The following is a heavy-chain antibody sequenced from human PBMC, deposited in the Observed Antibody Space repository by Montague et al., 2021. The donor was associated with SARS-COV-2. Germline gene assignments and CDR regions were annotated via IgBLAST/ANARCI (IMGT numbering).Heavy chain of an antibody. V-gene: IGHV4-34*01. CDR3: ARGRIDVNMIVVVVAGASFYMDV. J-gene: IGHJ6*03. Sequence: SETLSLTCAVYGGSFSGYHWTWIRQSPGKGLEWIGEINTSGGTNYNPSLKSRITISGDTSKNQLSLKLTSVTAADTAVYYCARGRIDVNMIVVVVAGASFYMDVWGKGTTVTVSS. CDR1: GGSFSGYH. D-gene: IGHD3-22*01. CDR2: INTSGGT.